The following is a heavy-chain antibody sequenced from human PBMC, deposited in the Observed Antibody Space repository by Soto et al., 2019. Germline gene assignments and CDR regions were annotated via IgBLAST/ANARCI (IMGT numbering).Heavy chain of an antibody. CDR3: ARVNYYDNSGYYNWFDP. CDR2: ISSSGSTI. Sequence: PGGSLRLSCAASGFTFSDYYMSWIRQAPGKGLEWVSYISSSGSTIYYADSVKGRFTISRDNAKNSLYLQMNSLRAEDTAVYYCARVNYYDNSGYYNWFDPWGQGTLVTVSS. D-gene: IGHD3-22*01. V-gene: IGHV3-11*01. J-gene: IGHJ5*02. CDR1: GFTFSDYY.